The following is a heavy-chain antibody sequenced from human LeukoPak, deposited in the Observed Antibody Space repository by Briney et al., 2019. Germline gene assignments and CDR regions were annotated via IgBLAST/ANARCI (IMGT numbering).Heavy chain of an antibody. D-gene: IGHD4-17*01. CDR1: GFTFDDYA. V-gene: IGHV3-20*04. Sequence: PGGSLRLSCAASGFTFDDYAMSWVRQAPGKGLEWVSGINWNGGSTGYADSVKGRFTISRDNAKNSLYLQMNSLRAEDTALYYCARCGDYGDSHTPFDYWGQGTLVTVSS. CDR3: ARCGDYGDSHTPFDY. CDR2: INWNGGST. J-gene: IGHJ4*02.